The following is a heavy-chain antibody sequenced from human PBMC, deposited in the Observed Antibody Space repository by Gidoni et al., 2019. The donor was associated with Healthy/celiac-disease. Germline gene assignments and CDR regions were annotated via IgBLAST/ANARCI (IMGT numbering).Heavy chain of an antibody. Sequence: EVPLVESGGGLVQPGGSLRLSCAASGFTFSSYAMSWVRQAPGKGLEWVSAISVSGVSTYYADSVKGRFTISRDNSKNTLYLQMNSLRAEDTAVYYCAKGLDYGDSLRVHGMDVWGQGTTVTVSS. J-gene: IGHJ6*02. CDR1: GFTFSSYA. CDR2: ISVSGVST. CDR3: AKGLDYGDSLRVHGMDV. D-gene: IGHD4-17*01. V-gene: IGHV3-23*04.